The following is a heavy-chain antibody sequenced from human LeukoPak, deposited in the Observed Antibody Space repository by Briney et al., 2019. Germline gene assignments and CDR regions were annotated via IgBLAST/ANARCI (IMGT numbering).Heavy chain of an antibody. J-gene: IGHJ4*02. D-gene: IGHD3-22*01. CDR2: IKQDGSEK. Sequence: GGSLRLSCAASGFTFSRYWMSWVRQAPGKGLEWVVNIKQDGSEKYYVDSVKGRFTISRDNAKNSLYLQMNSLRAGDTAVYYCARGGWLPDYWGQGTLVTVSS. CDR3: ARGGWLPDY. V-gene: IGHV3-7*01. CDR1: GFTFSRYW.